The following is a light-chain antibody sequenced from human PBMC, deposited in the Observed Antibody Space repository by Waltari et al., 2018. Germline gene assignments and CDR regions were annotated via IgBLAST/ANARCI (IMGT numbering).Light chain of an antibody. CDR2: QDT. V-gene: IGLV3-1*01. J-gene: IGLJ2*01. CDR3: QAWDSITVV. Sequence: SYELTQPPSVSVSPGQTARITCSGDKLGDKYTCWYQQKPGQSPVLVISQDTKRPSGIPERFACSNSGNTATLTISGTQATDEADYYCQAWDSITVVFGGGTKLTVL. CDR1: KLGDKY.